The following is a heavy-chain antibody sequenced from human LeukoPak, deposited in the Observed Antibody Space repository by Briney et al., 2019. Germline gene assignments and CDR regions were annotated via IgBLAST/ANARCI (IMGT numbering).Heavy chain of an antibody. V-gene: IGHV3-21*01. D-gene: IGHD4-17*01. J-gene: IGHJ3*02. CDR1: GFTFSSYS. CDR2: ISSSSNYI. Sequence: KAGGSLRLSCAASGFTFSSYSMNWVRQAPGKGLEWVSSISSSSNYIYYADSVKGRFTISRDNAKNSLYLQMNSLRAEDTAVYYCARADYGGNDAFDIWGQGTMVTVSS. CDR3: ARADYGGNDAFDI.